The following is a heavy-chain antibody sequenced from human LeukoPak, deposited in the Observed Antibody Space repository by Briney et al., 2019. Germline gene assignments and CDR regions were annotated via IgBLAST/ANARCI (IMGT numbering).Heavy chain of an antibody. V-gene: IGHV4-38-2*02. CDR2: IYHTGST. CDR1: SYSISSGYY. D-gene: IGHD1-26*01. CDR3: AGYMVGATGLFDL. Sequence: SETLSLTCTVSSYSISSGYYWGWIRQPPGKGLEWIGSIYHTGSTSFNPSLRSRVTISLDTSKNQFSLNLNSVTAADTAVYYCAGYMVGATGLFDLWGQGTLVTVSS. J-gene: IGHJ4*02.